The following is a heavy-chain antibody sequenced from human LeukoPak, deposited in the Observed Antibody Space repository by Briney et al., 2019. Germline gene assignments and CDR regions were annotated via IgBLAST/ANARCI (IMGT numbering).Heavy chain of an antibody. Sequence: PSETLSLTCTVSGDSTTSYYWSWIRQPPGKGLEWIGYIHHSGSAYYNPSLTSRVTTSVATSKSQFSLNLSSVTAADTAVYYCARFDAGQYGASDTFDIWGQGTMVTVSS. J-gene: IGHJ3*02. V-gene: IGHV4-59*01. CDR2: IHHSGSA. CDR1: GDSTTSYY. D-gene: IGHD3-10*01. CDR3: ARFDAGQYGASDTFDI.